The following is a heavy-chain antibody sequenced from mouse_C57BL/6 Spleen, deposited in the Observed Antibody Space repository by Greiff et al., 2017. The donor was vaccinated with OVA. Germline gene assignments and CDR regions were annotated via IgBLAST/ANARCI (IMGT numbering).Heavy chain of an antibody. V-gene: IGHV1-82*01. CDR3: ARVYYDYDWFAY. Sequence: QVQLQQSGPELVKPGASVKLSCKASGYAFSSSWMNWVKQRPGKGLEWIGRIYPGDGDTNYNGKFKGKATLTADKSSSTAYMQLSSLTSEDSAVYFCARVYYDYDWFAYWGQGTLVTVSA. J-gene: IGHJ3*01. CDR2: IYPGDGDT. D-gene: IGHD2-4*01. CDR1: GYAFSSSW.